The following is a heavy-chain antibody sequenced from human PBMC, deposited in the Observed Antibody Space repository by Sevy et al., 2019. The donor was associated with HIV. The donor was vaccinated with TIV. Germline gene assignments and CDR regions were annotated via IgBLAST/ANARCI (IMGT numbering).Heavy chain of an antibody. CDR1: GFTFSNYN. CDR3: ARVVAYCSGGSCFPGYYYGMDV. CDR2: ISSSSRYI. J-gene: IGHJ6*02. V-gene: IGHV3-21*01. Sequence: GGSLRLSCAASGFTFSNYNMNWVRQAPGKGLEWVSSISSSSRYIYYEDSMKGRFTISRDNAKNSLYLQMNSLRAEVTAVYYCARVVAYCSGGSCFPGYYYGMDVWGQGTTVTVSS. D-gene: IGHD2-15*01.